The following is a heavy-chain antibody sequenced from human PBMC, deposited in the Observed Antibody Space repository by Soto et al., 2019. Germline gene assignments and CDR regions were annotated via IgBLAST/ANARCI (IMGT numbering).Heavy chain of an antibody. Sequence: GGSLRLSCTASGCSISNFPMHWVRKAPGKGLEWVTVISYDESNKYYADSVRGRFTISRDNSDNTVFLQINSLRGEDTAVYYCARDGTPPLGYFFDFWGQGTLVTVSS. CDR3: ARDGTPPLGYFFDF. V-gene: IGHV3-30-3*01. D-gene: IGHD1-26*01. J-gene: IGHJ4*02. CDR1: GCSISNFP. CDR2: ISYDESNK.